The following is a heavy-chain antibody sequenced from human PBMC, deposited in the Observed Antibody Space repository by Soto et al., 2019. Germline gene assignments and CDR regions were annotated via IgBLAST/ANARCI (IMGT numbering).Heavy chain of an antibody. CDR3: ARVDYYDSSGYYYTHPYGMDV. CDR1: GGSISSYY. Sequence: PSETLSLTCTVSGGSISSYYWSWIRQPPGKGLEWIGYIYYSGSTNYNPSLKSRVTISVDTSKNQFSLKLSSVTAADTAVYYCARVDYYDSSGYYYTHPYGMDVWGRGTTVTVSS. V-gene: IGHV4-59*01. CDR2: IYYSGST. D-gene: IGHD3-22*01. J-gene: IGHJ6*02.